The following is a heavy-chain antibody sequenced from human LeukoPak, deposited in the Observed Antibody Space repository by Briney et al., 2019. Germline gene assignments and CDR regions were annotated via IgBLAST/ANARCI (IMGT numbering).Heavy chain of an antibody. CDR3: ARQTGSGLFILP. CDR1: GGSISNTSSY. J-gene: IGHJ4*02. D-gene: IGHD3/OR15-3a*01. Sequence: SETLSLTCTVSGGSISNTSSYWGWIRQPPGNGLEWIGTIYYSGSTYYNPSLKSRVTISFDTSKNQFSLKLSSVTAADTAVYYCARQTGSGLFILPGGQGTLVTVSS. V-gene: IGHV4-39*01. CDR2: IYYSGST.